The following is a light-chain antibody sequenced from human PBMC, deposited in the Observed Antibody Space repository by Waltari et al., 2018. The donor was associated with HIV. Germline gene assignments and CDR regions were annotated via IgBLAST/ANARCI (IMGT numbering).Light chain of an antibody. Sequence: QLVLTQSPSASASLGASVKLTCTLSSGHSTYALAWHQQQPEKGPRYLMKVNSDGSHSKGDGIPDRFSGSSSGSERYLIISSLQSEDEADYYCQTWGTGIRVFGGGTKLTVL. V-gene: IGLV4-69*01. CDR2: VNSDGSH. J-gene: IGLJ3*02. CDR1: SGHSTYA. CDR3: QTWGTGIRV.